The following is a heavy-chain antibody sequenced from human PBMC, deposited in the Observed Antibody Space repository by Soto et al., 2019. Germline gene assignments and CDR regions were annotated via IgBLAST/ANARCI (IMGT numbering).Heavy chain of an antibody. CDR2: IDGGGNT. CDR1: GFTVSNQY. CDR3: TTHFKTAGFQH. J-gene: IGHJ1*01. V-gene: IGHV3-66*04. Sequence: GGSLRLSCAASGFTVSNQYMSWVRQAPGKGLEWVSLIDGGGNTFYADSVKGRFIISRDNSENTVFLQMNSLRAEDTAVYYCTTHFKTAGFQHWGQGTLVTVSS.